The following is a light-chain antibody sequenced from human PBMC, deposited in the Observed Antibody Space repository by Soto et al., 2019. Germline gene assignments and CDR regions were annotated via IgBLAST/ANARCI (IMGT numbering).Light chain of an antibody. J-gene: IGKJ5*01. CDR1: QGISNY. CDR2: AAS. V-gene: IGKV1-27*01. CDR3: QKYNSALST. Sequence: DIQMTQSPSSLSASVGDRVTITCRASQGISNYLAWYQQKPGKVPKLLIYAASTLQSGVPSRFSGSGSGTDFTLTIRSLQPEDVATYYCQKYNSALSTVGQGTRLESK.